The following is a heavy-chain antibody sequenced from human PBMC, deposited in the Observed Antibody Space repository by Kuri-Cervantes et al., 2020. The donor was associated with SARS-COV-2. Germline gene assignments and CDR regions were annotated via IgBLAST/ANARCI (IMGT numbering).Heavy chain of an antibody. CDR3: ARDGNDFWSGYYFYYYGMDV. Sequence: GSLRLSCAVSGYSISTNYYWGWIRQPPGKGLEWIGSISHSGSIYYNPSLRSRVTMSLDTSKNQFSLKLSSVTAADTAVYYCARDGNDFWSGYYFYYYGMDVWGQGTTVTVSS. CDR1: GYSISTNYY. J-gene: IGHJ6*02. D-gene: IGHD3-3*01. CDR2: ISHSGSI. V-gene: IGHV4-38-2*02.